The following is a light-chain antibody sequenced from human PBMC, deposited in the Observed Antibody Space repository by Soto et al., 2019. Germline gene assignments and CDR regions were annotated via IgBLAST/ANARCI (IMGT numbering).Light chain of an antibody. CDR3: SSYTSGSTRV. V-gene: IGLV2-14*01. CDR2: DVS. J-gene: IGLJ2*01. Sequence: QSALTQPASVSGSPGQSITISCTGTSSDVGGYNYVSWYQQHPGKAPKLMIYDVSNRPSGVSNRVSGSKSGNTASLTISGLQAEDEADYYCSSYTSGSTRVFGGGTKLTVL. CDR1: SSDVGGYNY.